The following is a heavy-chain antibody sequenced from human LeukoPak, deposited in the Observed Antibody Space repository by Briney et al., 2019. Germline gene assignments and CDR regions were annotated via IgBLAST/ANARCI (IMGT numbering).Heavy chain of an antibody. V-gene: IGHV3-20*04. CDR1: GFTFDAFG. CDR2: IRGDAGST. CDR3: ARVWAWGSGNYFDN. D-gene: IGHD7-27*01. Sequence: GGSLRLSCAASGFTFDAFGTTWVRQAPGKGLEWVSAIRGDAGSTGYADSVKGRFTISRDNAKNSLYLQMNSLRVEDTALYYCARVWAWGSGNYFDNWGQGALVTVSS. J-gene: IGHJ4*02.